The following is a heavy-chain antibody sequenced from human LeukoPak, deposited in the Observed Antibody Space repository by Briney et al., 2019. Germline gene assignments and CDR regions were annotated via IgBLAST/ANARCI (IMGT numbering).Heavy chain of an antibody. D-gene: IGHD3-10*01. CDR3: ASGSGSYRTPYYYMDV. CDR1: GFTVSSNY. V-gene: IGHV3-53*01. J-gene: IGHJ6*03. Sequence: GGSLRLSCAASGFTVSSNYTSWVRQAPGKGREWVSVIYSGGSTYYADSVKGRFTISRDNSKNTLYLQMNSLRAEDTAVYYCASGSGSYRTPYYYMDVWGTGTTVTVSS. CDR2: IYSGGST.